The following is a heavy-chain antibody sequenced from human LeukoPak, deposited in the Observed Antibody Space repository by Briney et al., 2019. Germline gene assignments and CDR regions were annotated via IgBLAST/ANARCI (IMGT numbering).Heavy chain of an antibody. J-gene: IGHJ4*02. CDR3: ATRIAAAGLDY. CDR2: ISAYNGNT. V-gene: IGHV1-18*01. Sequence: PSVKVSCKASGYTFTSYGISWVRQAPGQGLEWMGWISAYNGNTNYAQKLQGRVTMTTDTSTSTAYMELRSLRSDDTAVYYCATRIAAAGLDYWGQGTLVTVSS. CDR1: GYTFTSYG. D-gene: IGHD6-13*01.